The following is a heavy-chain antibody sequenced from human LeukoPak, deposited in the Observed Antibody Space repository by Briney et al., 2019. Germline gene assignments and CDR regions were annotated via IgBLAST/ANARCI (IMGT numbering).Heavy chain of an antibody. D-gene: IGHD1-7*01. CDR3: ARLFPPGNEYNWNYGKAFDI. V-gene: IGHV3-7*01. Sequence: PGGSLRLSCAASGFAFSSYWMSWVRQAPGKGLEWVANIKQDGSEKYYVDSVKGRFTISRDNAKNSLYLQMNSLRAEDTAVYYCARLFPPGNEYNWNYGKAFDIWGQGTMVTVSS. J-gene: IGHJ3*02. CDR2: IKQDGSEK. CDR1: GFAFSSYW.